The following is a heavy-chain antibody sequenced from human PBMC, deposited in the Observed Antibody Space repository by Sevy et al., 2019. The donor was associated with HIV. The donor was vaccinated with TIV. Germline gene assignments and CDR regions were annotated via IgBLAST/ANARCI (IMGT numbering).Heavy chain of an antibody. CDR3: ARVVGESCSGGTCSGWFDP. J-gene: IGHJ5*02. V-gene: IGHV4-61*01. Sequence: SETLSLTCTVSGDSVTSSPHYWTWIRQPPGKGLEWIAYIYYTGNTNYNPSLRDRVTISVDISKNQFSLKLSSVTAADTAVYYCARVVGESCSGGTCSGWFDPWGQGTQVTVSS. CDR1: GDSVTSSPHY. D-gene: IGHD2-15*01. CDR2: IYYTGNT.